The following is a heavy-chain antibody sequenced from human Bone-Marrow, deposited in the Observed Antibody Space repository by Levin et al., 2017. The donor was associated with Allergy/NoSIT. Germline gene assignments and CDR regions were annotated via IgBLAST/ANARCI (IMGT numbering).Heavy chain of an antibody. CDR1: GYTFTGFY. Sequence: ASVKVSCKASGYTFTGFYIHWVRQAPAQGLEWMGRINPKTGGTKSAQKFQGRITMTRDMSSRTAYMELTRLKSDDTAVYYCARAGLFPPENDYYYYMDVWGKGTTVTVSS. D-gene: IGHD6-19*01. J-gene: IGHJ6*03. CDR3: ARAGLFPPENDYYYYMDV. V-gene: IGHV1-2*06. CDR2: INPKTGGT.